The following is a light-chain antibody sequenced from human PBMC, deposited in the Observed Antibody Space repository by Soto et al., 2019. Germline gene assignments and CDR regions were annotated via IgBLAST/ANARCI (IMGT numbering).Light chain of an antibody. V-gene: IGKV1-5*01. Sequence: IQSPHSPSSLSASVGDTVAATFRASQSVRGWLAWYQQKPGEAPKLLIYDASALPRGVPSRFSGSGSGTKFTLTIASLQPDDFATYYCQQYNSYSTFGQGAKADI. CDR1: QSVRGW. J-gene: IGKJ1*01. CDR3: QQYNSYST. CDR2: DAS.